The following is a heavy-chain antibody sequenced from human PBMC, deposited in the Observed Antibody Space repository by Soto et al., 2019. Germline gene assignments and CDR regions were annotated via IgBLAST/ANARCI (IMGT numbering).Heavy chain of an antibody. CDR3: ARETPKIILRAPTL. V-gene: IGHV4-61*01. CDR1: GVSVSRGSYY. CDR2: SYPTGIT. D-gene: IGHD2-8*01. Sequence: PPETLSLTCSVSGVSVSRGSYYLSWIRQPPRKGLEWIGYSYPTGITKYNPALRSRVTISVDTSKNQFSLNLKSVSAADTAVYYCARETPKIILRAPTLWGQGTLVTVSS. J-gene: IGHJ4*02.